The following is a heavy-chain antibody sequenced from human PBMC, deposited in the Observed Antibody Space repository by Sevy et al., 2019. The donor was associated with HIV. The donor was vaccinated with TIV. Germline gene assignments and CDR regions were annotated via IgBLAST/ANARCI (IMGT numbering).Heavy chain of an antibody. CDR3: EREGGYSSSWYGRGGESDY. D-gene: IGHD6-13*01. V-gene: IGHV3-74*01. J-gene: IGHJ4*02. CDR1: GFTFSSYW. Sequence: GGSLRLSCAASGFTFSSYWMHWVRQAPGKGLVWVSRINSDGSSTSYADSVKGRFTISRDNAKNTLYLQMNSLRAEDTAVYYCEREGGYSSSWYGRGGESDYWGQGTLVTVSS. CDR2: INSDGSST.